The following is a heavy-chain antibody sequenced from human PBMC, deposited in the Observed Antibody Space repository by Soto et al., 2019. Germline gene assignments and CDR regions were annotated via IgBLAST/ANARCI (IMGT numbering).Heavy chain of an antibody. CDR3: ARDITMVRGITLSGLLGAFDI. Sequence: GASVKVSCKASGYTFTSYGISWVRQAPGQGLEWMGWISAYNGNTNYAQKLQGRVTMTTDTSTSTAYMELRSLRSDDTAVYYCARDITMVRGITLSGLLGAFDIWGQGTMVTVSS. J-gene: IGHJ3*02. CDR2: ISAYNGNT. V-gene: IGHV1-18*01. CDR1: GYTFTSYG. D-gene: IGHD3-10*01.